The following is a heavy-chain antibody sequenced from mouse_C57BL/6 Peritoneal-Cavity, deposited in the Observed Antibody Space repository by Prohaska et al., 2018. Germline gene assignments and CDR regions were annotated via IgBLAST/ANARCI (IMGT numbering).Heavy chain of an antibody. D-gene: IGHD1-1*01. CDR1: GYTFTDYY. V-gene: IGHV1-26*01. J-gene: IGHJ2*01. CDR2: INPNNGGT. CDR3: APYYYGSSY. Sequence: SVKISCKASGYTFTDYYMNWVKQSHGKSLEWIGDINPNNGGTSYNQKFKGKATLTVDKSSSTAYMELRSLTFEDSAVYYCAPYYYGSSYWGQGTTLTVSS.